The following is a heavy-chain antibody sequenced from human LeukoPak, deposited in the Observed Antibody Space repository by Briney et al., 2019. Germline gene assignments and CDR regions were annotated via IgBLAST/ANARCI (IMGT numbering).Heavy chain of an antibody. D-gene: IGHD3-10*01. CDR1: GYTLTSYG. Sequence: ASVKVSCKASGYTLTSYGISWVRQAPGQGLEWMGWMNPNSGNTGYAQKFQGRVTMTRDTSIRTAYMELSSLRFDDTAVYYCARGTQNTNYYGSRNTKEGDYWGQGTLVTVSS. V-gene: IGHV1-8*02. J-gene: IGHJ4*02. CDR2: MNPNSGNT. CDR3: ARGTQNTNYYGSRNTKEGDY.